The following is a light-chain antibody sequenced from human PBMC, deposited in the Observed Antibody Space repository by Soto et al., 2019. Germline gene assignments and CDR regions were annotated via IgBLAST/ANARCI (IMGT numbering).Light chain of an antibody. J-gene: IGLJ1*01. CDR3: SSYTSSSRV. CDR2: DVS. CDR1: SSDVGSYNY. V-gene: IGLV2-14*01. Sequence: QSALTQPASVSGSPGQSITISCTGTSSDVGSYNYVSWYQQHPGKAPKLMIYDVSTRPSGVSNRFSGSKSGNTASLTISGLQAEDEADYYCSSYTSSSRVFGTGTKVTVL.